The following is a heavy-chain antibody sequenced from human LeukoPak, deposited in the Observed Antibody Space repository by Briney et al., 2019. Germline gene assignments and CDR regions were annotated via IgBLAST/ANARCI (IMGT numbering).Heavy chain of an antibody. CDR3: ARVQRELLGYYYYYMDV. CDR2: INAGNGNT. CDR1: GYTFTSYA. D-gene: IGHD1-26*01. Sequence: ASVKVSCKASGYTFTSYAMHWVRQAPGQRLEWMGWINAGNGNTKYSQKFQGRVTMTTDTSTSTAYMELRSLRSDDTAVYYCARVQRELLGYYYYYMDVWGKGTTVTVSS. V-gene: IGHV1-3*01. J-gene: IGHJ6*03.